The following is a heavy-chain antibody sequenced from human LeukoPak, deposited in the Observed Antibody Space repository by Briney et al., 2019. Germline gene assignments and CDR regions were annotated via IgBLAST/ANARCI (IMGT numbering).Heavy chain of an antibody. CDR1: GYTFTSYD. CDR2: MNPNSGNT. Sequence: GASVKVSCKASGYTFTSYDINWVRQATGQGLEWMGWMNPNSGNTGYAQKFQGRVTMTRNTSISTAYMELSSLRSEDTAVYYCARGPRLSXGXXXXFNXWFDPWGQGTLVTV. D-gene: IGHD6-19*01. J-gene: IGHJ5*02. V-gene: IGHV1-8*01. CDR3: ARGPRLSXGXXXXFNXWFDP.